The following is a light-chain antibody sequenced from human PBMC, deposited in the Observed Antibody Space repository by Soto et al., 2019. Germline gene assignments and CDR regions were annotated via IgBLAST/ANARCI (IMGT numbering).Light chain of an antibody. V-gene: IGKV1-39*01. CDR3: QKSDSTPWT. Sequence: QMTQSPSSLSASVGDRVTITCRASRDIGSDLSWYQQKPGKAPKLLVYSASSLQSGVPSRFSGSGSGTNFTLTISDLQPEDFTTYYCQKSDSTPWTFGQGTTVDIK. CDR1: RDIGSD. CDR2: SAS. J-gene: IGKJ1*01.